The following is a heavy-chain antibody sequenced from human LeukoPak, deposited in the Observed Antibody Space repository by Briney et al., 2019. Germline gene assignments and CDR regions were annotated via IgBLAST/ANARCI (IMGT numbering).Heavy chain of an antibody. CDR3: AYRGYSYAFDI. Sequence: PSETLSLTCAVYGGSFSGYYWSWIRQPPGKGLEWIGEINHSGSTNYNPSLKSRVTISVDTSKNQFSLKLSSVTAADTAVYYCAYRGYSYAFDIWGQGTMITVSS. CDR2: INHSGST. D-gene: IGHD5-18*01. V-gene: IGHV4-34*01. CDR1: GGSFSGYY. J-gene: IGHJ3*02.